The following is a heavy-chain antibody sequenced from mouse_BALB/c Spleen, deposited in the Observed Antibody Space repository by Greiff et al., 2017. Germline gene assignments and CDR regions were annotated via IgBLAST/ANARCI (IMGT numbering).Heavy chain of an antibody. V-gene: IGHV5-12-2*01. D-gene: IGHD4-1*01. CDR1: GFTFSSYT. J-gene: IGHJ2*01. CDR2: ISNGGGST. Sequence: EVQGVESGGGLVQPGGSLKLSCAASGFTFSSYTMSWVRQTPEKRLEWVAYISNGGGSTYYPDTVKGRFTISRDNAKNTLYLQMSSLKSEDTAMYYCARHELGFDYWGQGTTLTVSS. CDR3: ARHELGFDY.